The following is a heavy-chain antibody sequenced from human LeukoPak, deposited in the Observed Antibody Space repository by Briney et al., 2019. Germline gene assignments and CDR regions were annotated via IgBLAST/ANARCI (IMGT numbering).Heavy chain of an antibody. CDR3: ARSPMTSLWSAAWYFDL. D-gene: IGHD3-3*01. CDR1: GFTFSSYA. CDR2: IIRSSSYI. Sequence: GGSLRLSCAASGFTFSSYAISWVRQAPGKGLEWVSSIIRSSSYIYYADSVKGRFTISIDNANKSLFLQMNSLRVEDTAIYYCARSPMTSLWSAAWYFDLWGRGTLVTVSS. V-gene: IGHV3-21*01. J-gene: IGHJ2*01.